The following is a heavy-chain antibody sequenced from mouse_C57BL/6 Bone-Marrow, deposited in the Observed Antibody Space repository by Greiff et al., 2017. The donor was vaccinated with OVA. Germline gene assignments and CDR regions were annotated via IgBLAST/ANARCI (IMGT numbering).Heavy chain of an antibody. Sequence: QVQLQQSGAELARPGASVKLSCKASGYTFTSYGISWVKQRTGQGLEWIGEIYPRSGNTYYNEKFKGKATLTADKSSSTAYMERRSLTSEDSAVYFCARKEVLWPYYFDYWGQGTTLTVSS. CDR2: IYPRSGNT. J-gene: IGHJ2*01. V-gene: IGHV1-81*01. CDR3: ARKEVLWPYYFDY. CDR1: GYTFTSYG. D-gene: IGHD1-1*02.